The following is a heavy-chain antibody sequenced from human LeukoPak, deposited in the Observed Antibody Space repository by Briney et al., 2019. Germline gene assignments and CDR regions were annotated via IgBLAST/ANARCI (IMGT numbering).Heavy chain of an antibody. V-gene: IGHV3-23*01. J-gene: IGHJ4*02. CDR3: AREPLPIDDYVWGGDSVRENYFDY. Sequence: PGGSLRLSCAASGFTFSDYAMSWVRQAPGKGLEWVSAITDTGGSTYYADSVKGRFTISRDNSKNTLFLQMNSLRAEDTAVYYCAREPLPIDDYVWGGDSVRENYFDYWGQGTLVTVSS. CDR1: GFTFSDYA. D-gene: IGHD3-16*01. CDR2: ITDTGGST.